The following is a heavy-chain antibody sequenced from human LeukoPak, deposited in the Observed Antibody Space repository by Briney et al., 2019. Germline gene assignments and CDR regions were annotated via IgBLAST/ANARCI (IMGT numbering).Heavy chain of an antibody. CDR2: ITSSGDST. Sequence: GGSLRLSCAASGFTFSNYATSWVRQAPGKGLEWVSAITSSGDSTYYADSVKGRFTISRDNSKNTLYLQMSSLRADDTAVYYCAALGPPIDFWGQGTLVTVSS. CDR3: AALGPPIDF. V-gene: IGHV3-23*01. CDR1: GFTFSNYA. J-gene: IGHJ4*02. D-gene: IGHD7-27*01.